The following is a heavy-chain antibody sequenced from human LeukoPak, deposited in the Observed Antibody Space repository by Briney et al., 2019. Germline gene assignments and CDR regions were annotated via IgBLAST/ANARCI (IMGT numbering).Heavy chain of an antibody. CDR1: GFNFRDAA. CDR2: ISFSGDNS. J-gene: IGHJ3*01. V-gene: IGHV3-23*01. CDR3: AKDIQLST. D-gene: IGHD5-24*01. Sequence: GRSLRLSCAASGFNFRDAAMTWVRQAPGKGLEWVSLISFSGDNSYYADSVKGRFTISRDNSKNTLSLQMNSLRVEDTAIYYCAKDIQLSTWGLGTMVTVSS.